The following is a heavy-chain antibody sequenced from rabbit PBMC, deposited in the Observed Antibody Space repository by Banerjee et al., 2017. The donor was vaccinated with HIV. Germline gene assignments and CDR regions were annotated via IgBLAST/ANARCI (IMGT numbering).Heavy chain of an antibody. CDR2: IDPGDGIT. CDR1: GFDFSSYG. J-gene: IGHJ4*01. D-gene: IGHD6-1*01. V-gene: IGHV1S47*01. Sequence: QEQLVESGGGLVQPGGSLKLSCKVSGFDFSSYGVSWVRQAPGKGLEWIGYIDPGDGITYYASGVNGRFTISSHNAQNTLYLQLNSLTAADTATYFCAREPGGGYSGNSYGTWFNLWGPGTLVTVS. CDR3: AREPGGGYSGNSYGTWFNL.